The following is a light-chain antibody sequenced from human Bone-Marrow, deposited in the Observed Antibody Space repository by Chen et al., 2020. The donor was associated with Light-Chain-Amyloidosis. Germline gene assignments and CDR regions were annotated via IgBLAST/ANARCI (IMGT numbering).Light chain of an antibody. CDR2: DNT. J-gene: IGLJ2*01. Sequence: QSVLTQPPSVSAAPGQRVIISCSGGSSNLGERYVSWYQHLPYTAPRLLIFDNTRRPSGIPARFAGSKSGTSATLAISGLQTGDEGDYYCGTWDSSLNSWLFGGGTKLTVL. CDR1: SSNLGERY. V-gene: IGLV1-51*01. CDR3: GTWDSSLNSWL.